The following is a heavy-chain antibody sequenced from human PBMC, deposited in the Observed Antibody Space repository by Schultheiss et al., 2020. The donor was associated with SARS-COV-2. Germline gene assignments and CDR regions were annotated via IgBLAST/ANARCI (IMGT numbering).Heavy chain of an antibody. Sequence: GGSLRLSCAASGFTFSSYWMSWVRQAPGKGLEWVANIKQDGSEKYYVDSVKGRFTISRDNAMNSVYLHMNSLRGDDTAVYYCARDATLEWLFADPIVDWYFDLWGRGTLVTVSS. CDR1: GFTFSSYW. D-gene: IGHD3-3*01. J-gene: IGHJ2*01. CDR3: ARDATLEWLFADPIVDWYFDL. CDR2: IKQDGSEK. V-gene: IGHV3-7*01.